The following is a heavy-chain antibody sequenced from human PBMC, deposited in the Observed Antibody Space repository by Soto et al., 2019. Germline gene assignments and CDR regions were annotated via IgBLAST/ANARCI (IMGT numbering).Heavy chain of an antibody. CDR2: IKSKADGGTT. D-gene: IGHD6-19*01. V-gene: IGHV3-15*05. Sequence: NPGGSLRLSCAASEFTFANAWISWVRQAPGKGLEWVGRIKSKADGGTTDYAAPVKGRFTISRDNAKNTLSLQMNSLRAEDTAVYYCARVAVAGTVRLPFDYWGQGTLVTVSS. CDR3: ARVAVAGTVRLPFDY. J-gene: IGHJ4*02. CDR1: EFTFANAW.